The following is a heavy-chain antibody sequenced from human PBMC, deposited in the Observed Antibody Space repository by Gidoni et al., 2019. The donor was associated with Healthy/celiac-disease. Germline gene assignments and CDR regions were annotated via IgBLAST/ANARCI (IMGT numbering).Heavy chain of an antibody. D-gene: IGHD4-17*01. V-gene: IGHV3-30*18. CDR1: GFTFSSYG. Sequence: QVQLVESGGGVVQPGRSLRLSCAASGFTFSSYGMHWVRQAPGKGLEWVAVISYDGSNKYYADSVKGRFTISRDNSKNTLYLQMNSLRAEDTAVYYCAKGAGHYGDSLYFDYWGQGTLVTVSS. CDR2: ISYDGSNK. CDR3: AKGAGHYGDSLYFDY. J-gene: IGHJ4*02.